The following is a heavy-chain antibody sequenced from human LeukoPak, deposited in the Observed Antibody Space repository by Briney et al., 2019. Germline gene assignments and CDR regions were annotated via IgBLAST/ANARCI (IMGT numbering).Heavy chain of an antibody. CDR1: GDTFSSYA. J-gene: IGHJ4*02. CDR3: ARGRMAGTYVFDS. Sequence: GASVKVSCKASGDTFSSYAISWVRQAPGQGLEWMGGIIPIFGTANYAQKFQGRVTITADESTSTAYMELSSLRSEDTAVYYCARGRMAGTYVFDSWGQGTPVTVSS. D-gene: IGHD6-19*01. V-gene: IGHV1-69*13. CDR2: IIPIFGTA.